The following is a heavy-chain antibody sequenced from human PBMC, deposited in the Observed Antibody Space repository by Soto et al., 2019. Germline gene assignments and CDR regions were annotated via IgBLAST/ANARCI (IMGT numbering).Heavy chain of an antibody. J-gene: IGHJ4*02. CDR2: IFYNGTA. CDR1: GGSVSSGSFH. D-gene: IGHD6-19*01. CDR3: ARIGGWYDIDF. Sequence: AETLSLTCSVSGGSVSSGSFHWSWIRQPPGKGLQFIGSIFYNGTANYSPSLKNRVSISIDTSQSQFFLQLISVAAADTAVYYCARIGGWYDIDFWGQGSLVTVYS. V-gene: IGHV4-61*01.